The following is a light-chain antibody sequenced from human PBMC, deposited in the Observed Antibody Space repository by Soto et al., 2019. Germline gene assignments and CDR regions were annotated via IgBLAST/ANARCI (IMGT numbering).Light chain of an antibody. V-gene: IGKV3-11*01. CDR1: QSVSSY. CDR3: QQRSTWPREFT. CDR2: DAS. Sequence: EIVLTQSPATLSLSPGERATLSCRASQSVSSYLNWYQQKPGQAPRLLIYDASDRATGIPARFSGSGSGTDFTRPISSLEPEDFAVYFCQQRSTWPREFTCGPGTKVDIK. J-gene: IGKJ3*01.